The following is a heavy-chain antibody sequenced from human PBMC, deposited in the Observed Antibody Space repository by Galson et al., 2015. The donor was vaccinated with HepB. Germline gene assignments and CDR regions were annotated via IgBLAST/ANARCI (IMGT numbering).Heavy chain of an antibody. CDR1: GFTFSSYS. Sequence: SLRLSCAASGFTFSSYSMNWVRQAPGKGLEWVSSISSSSSYIYYADSVKGRFTISRDNAKNSLYLQMNSLRAEDTAVYYCARDALYYDSSGYNYWGQGTLVTVSS. V-gene: IGHV3-21*01. CDR2: ISSSSSYI. J-gene: IGHJ4*02. D-gene: IGHD3-22*01. CDR3: ARDALYYDSSGYNY.